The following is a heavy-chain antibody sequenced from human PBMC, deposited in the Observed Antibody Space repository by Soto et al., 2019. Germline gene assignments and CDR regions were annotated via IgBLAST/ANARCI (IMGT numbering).Heavy chain of an antibody. CDR1: GFTFSDYY. D-gene: IGHD3-3*01. CDR2: ISSSGSTI. J-gene: IGHJ6*03. CDR3: ARVFTIFGVVISSYYYMDV. Sequence: HGGSLRLSCAASGFTFSDYYMSWIRQAPGKGLEWVSYISSSGSTIYYADSVKGRFTISRDNAKNSLYLQMNSLRAEDTAVYYCARVFTIFGVVISSYYYMDVWGKGTTVTVSS. V-gene: IGHV3-11*01.